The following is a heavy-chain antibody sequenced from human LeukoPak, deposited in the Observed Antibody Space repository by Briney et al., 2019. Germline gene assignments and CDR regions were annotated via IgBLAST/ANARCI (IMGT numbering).Heavy chain of an antibody. CDR3: ARQPWGARGWYFDL. Sequence: SETLSLTCTVSVGSISSIIYYWGWIRHPPGEGQVWIGSIYYTGNSYHNPSLKSRVSTSIATSKNQFSLKLSSVTAAYTAVYYCARQPWGARGWYFDLWGRGTLVTVSS. V-gene: IGHV4-39*01. CDR1: VGSISSIIYY. J-gene: IGHJ2*01. D-gene: IGHD7-27*01. CDR2: IYYTGNS.